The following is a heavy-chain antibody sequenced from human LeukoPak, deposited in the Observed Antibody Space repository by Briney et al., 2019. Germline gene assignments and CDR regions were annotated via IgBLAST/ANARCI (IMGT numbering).Heavy chain of an antibody. CDR1: GGSFSGYY. V-gene: IGHV4-34*01. D-gene: IGHD2-15*01. CDR3: ARMRGDIVVVVAATASAFDI. Sequence: SETLSLTCAVYGGSFSGYYWSWIRQPPGKGLEWIGEINHSGSTNYNPSLKSRVTISVDTSKNQFSLKLSSVTAADTAVYYCARMRGDIVVVVAATASAFDIWGQGTMVTVPS. J-gene: IGHJ3*02. CDR2: INHSGST.